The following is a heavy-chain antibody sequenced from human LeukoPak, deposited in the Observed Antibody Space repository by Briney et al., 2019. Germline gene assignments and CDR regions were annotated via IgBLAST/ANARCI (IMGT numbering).Heavy chain of an antibody. CDR2: ISGSGGST. CDR3: AKVGAVAGLFDY. Sequence: GGSLRLSCAASGFTFSGYAMSWVRQAPGKGLEWVSAISGSGGSTYYADSVKGRFTISRDNSKNTLYLQMNSPRAEDTAVYYCAKVGAVAGLFDYWGQGTLVTVSS. J-gene: IGHJ4*02. V-gene: IGHV3-23*01. CDR1: GFTFSGYA. D-gene: IGHD6-19*01.